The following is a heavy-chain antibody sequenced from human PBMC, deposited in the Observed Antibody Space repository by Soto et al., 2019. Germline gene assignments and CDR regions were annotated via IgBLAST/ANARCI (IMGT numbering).Heavy chain of an antibody. Sequence: SETLSLTCAVYGGSFSGYYWSWIRQPPGKGLEWIGEINHSGSTNYNPSLKSQVTISVDTSKNQFSLKLSSVTAADTAVYYCARIGDFWSGYYISGGNWFDPWGQGPLVTVSS. CDR1: GGSFSGYY. J-gene: IGHJ5*02. V-gene: IGHV4-34*01. CDR3: ARIGDFWSGYYISGGNWFDP. CDR2: INHSGST. D-gene: IGHD3-3*01.